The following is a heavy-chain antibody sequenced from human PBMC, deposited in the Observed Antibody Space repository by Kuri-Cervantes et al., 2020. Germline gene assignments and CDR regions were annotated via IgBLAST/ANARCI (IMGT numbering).Heavy chain of an antibody. CDR1: GFSLSDHY. V-gene: IGHV3-21*01. Sequence: GGSLRLSCAGSGFSLSDHYMDWVRQAPGKGLEWVSSISSSSSYIYYADSVKGRFTISRDNAKNSLYLQMNSLRAEDTAVYYCAQIPIPDYSSGWYDAFDIWGQGTMVTVSS. D-gene: IGHD6-19*01. CDR3: AQIPIPDYSSGWYDAFDI. CDR2: ISSSSSYI. J-gene: IGHJ3*02.